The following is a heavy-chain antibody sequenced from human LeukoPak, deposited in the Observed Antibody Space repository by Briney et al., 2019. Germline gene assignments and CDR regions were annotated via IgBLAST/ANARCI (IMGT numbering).Heavy chain of an antibody. CDR1: GFIFNDYA. J-gene: IGHJ4*02. CDR3: AKDIQRNGAAVGSIFDY. Sequence: PGGSLRLSCAASGFIFNDYAMHWVRQAPGKGLEWVSGISWDSGIKAYPDSVEGRFSISRDNAKNSLYLQINNLRPEDTAFYYCAKDIQRNGAAVGSIFDYWGQGTLVTVSS. V-gene: IGHV3-9*01. D-gene: IGHD6-13*01. CDR2: ISWDSGIK.